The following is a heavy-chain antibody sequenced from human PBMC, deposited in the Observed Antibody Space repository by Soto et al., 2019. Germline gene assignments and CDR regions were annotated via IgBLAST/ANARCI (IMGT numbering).Heavy chain of an antibody. J-gene: IGHJ5*02. CDR1: GFTLSNNNL. Sequence: PSETLSLTCVVSGFTLSNNNLRTWVHQPPGKGLGLSSGSYHSGSTKYTASLRSRFTLSVDNSNNQVSLRLNSVTAADTAVYYCAGRLIDTPEWFDPWGTGTLVTVSS. V-gene: IGHV4-4*02. D-gene: IGHD3-22*01. CDR2: SYHSGST. CDR3: AGRLIDTPEWFDP.